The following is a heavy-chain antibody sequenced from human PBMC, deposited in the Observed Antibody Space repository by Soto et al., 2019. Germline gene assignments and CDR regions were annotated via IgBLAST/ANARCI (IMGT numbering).Heavy chain of an antibody. Sequence: ASVKVSCKVSGYTLPELAIHWVRQAPGKGLEWMGCFDPEDGEIIYADKFQGRVTMTEDTSTDTAYMELSRLRSQGTAVCVCVHVRGIVKRITTFDSWGQGTLVTVSS. D-gene: IGHD3-22*01. CDR1: GYTLPELA. J-gene: IGHJ4*02. CDR3: VHVRGIVKRITTFDS. CDR2: FDPEDGEI. V-gene: IGHV1-24*01.